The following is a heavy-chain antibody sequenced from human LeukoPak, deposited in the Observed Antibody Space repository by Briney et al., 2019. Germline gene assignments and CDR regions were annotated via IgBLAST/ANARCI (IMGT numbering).Heavy chain of an antibody. J-gene: IGHJ4*02. Sequence: SETLSLTCAVYGGSFSGYYWSWISQPLGTGMEWIGEINHSGRTTYNPSLKTRVTISVDTSKNQFSLKLSSVTAADTAVYYCASFWGQPPFDYWGQGTLVTVSS. CDR1: GGSFSGYY. V-gene: IGHV4-34*01. D-gene: IGHD3-16*01. CDR3: ASFWGQPPFDY. CDR2: INHSGRT.